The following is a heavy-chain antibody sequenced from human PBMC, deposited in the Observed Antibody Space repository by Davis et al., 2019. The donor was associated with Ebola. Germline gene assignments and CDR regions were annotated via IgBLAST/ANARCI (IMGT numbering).Heavy chain of an antibody. V-gene: IGHV3-33*01. Sequence: PGGSLRLSCAASGFTFSSYGMHWVRQAPGKGLEWVAVIWYDGSNKYYADSVKGRFTISRDNSKNTLYLQMNSLRAEDTAVYYCARDPKWELLSPPGWFDPWGQGTLVTVSS. D-gene: IGHD1-26*01. CDR3: ARDPKWELLSPPGWFDP. J-gene: IGHJ5*02. CDR1: GFTFSSYG. CDR2: IWYDGSNK.